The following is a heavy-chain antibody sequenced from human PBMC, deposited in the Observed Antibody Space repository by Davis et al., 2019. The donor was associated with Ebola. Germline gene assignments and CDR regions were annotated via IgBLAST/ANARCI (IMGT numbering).Heavy chain of an antibody. J-gene: IGHJ4*02. Sequence: SETLSLTCTVSGGSISSYYWSWIRQPPGKGLEWIGYIYYSGSTNYNPSLKTRVTISADTSRRQFSLKMNSVTAADTAVYFCATGDRGWYYFDYWGQGTLVTVSS. CDR2: IYYSGST. CDR1: GGSISSYY. V-gene: IGHV4-59*01. D-gene: IGHD6-19*01. CDR3: ATGDRGWYYFDY.